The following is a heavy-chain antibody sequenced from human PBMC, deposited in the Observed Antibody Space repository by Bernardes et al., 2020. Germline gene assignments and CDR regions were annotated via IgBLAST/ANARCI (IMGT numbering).Heavy chain of an antibody. Sequence: KVLRKASGYTFTSYDLNWVRQATGPGLEWLGWMNPNSGNTGYAQKFQGRVTMTRNTSISTAYMELSSLRSEDTAVYYCARGIVVVPAAIGYYYYGMDVWGQGTTVTVSS. J-gene: IGHJ6*02. CDR2: MNPNSGNT. V-gene: IGHV1-8*01. CDR1: GYTFTSYD. D-gene: IGHD2-2*02. CDR3: ARGIVVVPAAIGYYYYGMDV.